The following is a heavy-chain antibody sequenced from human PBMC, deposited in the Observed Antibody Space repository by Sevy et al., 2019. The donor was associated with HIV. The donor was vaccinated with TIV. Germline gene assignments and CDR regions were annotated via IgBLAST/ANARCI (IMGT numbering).Heavy chain of an antibody. CDR1: GFTFSTYA. CDR2: ISDDGRNK. J-gene: IGHJ4*02. V-gene: IGHV3-30*04. CDR3: ARDFRSSGWMGGFDF. D-gene: IGHD6-19*01. Sequence: GGSLRLSCAASGFTFSTYAMHWVRQAPGKGLEWVAVISDDGRNKYYADSVKGRFTISRDNSKNTLYLQMNSLRAEDTAVYYCARDFRSSGWMGGFDFWGQRTLVTASS.